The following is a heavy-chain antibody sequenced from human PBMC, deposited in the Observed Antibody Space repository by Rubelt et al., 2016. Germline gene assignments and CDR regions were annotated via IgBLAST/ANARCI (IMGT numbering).Heavy chain of an antibody. V-gene: IGHV4-39*07. Sequence: QVQLQESGPGLVKPSGTLSLTCTVSGGSISTYYWGWIRQPPGKGLEWIGSIYYSGSTYYNPSLKSRVTISVDTSKNQFSLKLSSVTAADTAVYYCARALGPYSSCHPWGQGTLVTVSS. J-gene: IGHJ5*02. CDR1: GGSISTYY. D-gene: IGHD6-13*01. CDR3: ARALGPYSSCHP. CDR2: IYYSGST.